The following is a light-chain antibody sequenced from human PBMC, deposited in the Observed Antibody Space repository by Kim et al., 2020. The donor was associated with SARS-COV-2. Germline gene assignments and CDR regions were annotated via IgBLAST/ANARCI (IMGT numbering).Light chain of an antibody. J-gene: IGKJ2*01. CDR2: GAS. CDR3: QQYGSSPL. V-gene: IGKV3-20*01. CDR1: RSVSSSY. Sequence: SLSPGDRATLSCRASRSVSSSYLAWYQQKPGQAPRLLIYGASSRATGIPDRFSGSGSGTDFTLTISRLEPEDFAVYYCQQYGSSPLFGQGAKLEI.